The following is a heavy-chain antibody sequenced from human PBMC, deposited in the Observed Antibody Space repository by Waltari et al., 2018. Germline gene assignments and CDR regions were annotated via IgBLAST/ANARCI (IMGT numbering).Heavy chain of an antibody. J-gene: IGHJ4*02. CDR3: ARRVGSYKYPLDY. CDR2: ISSSSSYI. Sequence: EVQLVESGGGLVKPGGSLRLSCAASGFTFSSYSMNWVRQAPGKGLEWVSSISSSSSYIYYADSVKGRFTISRDNAKNSLYLQMNSLRAEDTAVYYCARRVGSYKYPLDYWGQGTLVTVSS. V-gene: IGHV3-21*04. D-gene: IGHD3-10*01. CDR1: GFTFSSYS.